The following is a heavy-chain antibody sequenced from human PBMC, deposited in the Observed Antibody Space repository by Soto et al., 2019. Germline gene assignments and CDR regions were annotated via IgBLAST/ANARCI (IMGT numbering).Heavy chain of an antibody. J-gene: IGHJ4*02. V-gene: IGHV3-23*01. Sequence: EVQLLESGGGLVQPGGSLRLSCAASGFTFSSYAMSWVRQAPGKGLEWVSAISGSGGSTYYADSVKGRFTISRDNSKNTLYLQMNSLRAEDTAVYYCAKDSPSNNDYGDSFDYWGQGTLVTVSS. CDR1: GFTFSSYA. CDR2: ISGSGGST. CDR3: AKDSPSNNDYGDSFDY. D-gene: IGHD4-17*01.